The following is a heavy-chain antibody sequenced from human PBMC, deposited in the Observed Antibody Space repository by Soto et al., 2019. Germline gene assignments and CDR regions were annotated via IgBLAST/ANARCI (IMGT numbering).Heavy chain of an antibody. D-gene: IGHD6-13*01. CDR3: ARDMGGEAAALDY. Sequence: ASVKVSCKASGYTFTGYYMHWVRQAPGQGLEWMGWINPNSGGTNYAQKFQGRVTMTRDTSISTAYMELSRLRSDDTAVYYCARDMGGEAAALDYWGQGTLVTVSS. CDR1: GYTFTGYY. CDR2: INPNSGGT. V-gene: IGHV1-2*02. J-gene: IGHJ4*02.